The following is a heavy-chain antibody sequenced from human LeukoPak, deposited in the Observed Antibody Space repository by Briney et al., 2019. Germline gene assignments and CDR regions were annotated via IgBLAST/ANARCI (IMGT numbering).Heavy chain of an antibody. V-gene: IGHV4-39*07. D-gene: IGHD3-22*01. CDR3: ACPYYYDSSGYYSGNY. J-gene: IGHJ4*02. CDR2: IYYSGST. CDR1: GGSISSSSYY. Sequence: PSETLSLTCTVSGGSISSSSYYWGWIRQPPGKGLEWIGSIYYSGSTYYSPSLKSRVTISVDTSKNQFSLKLSSVTAADTAVYYCACPYYYDSSGYYSGNYWGQGTLVTVSS.